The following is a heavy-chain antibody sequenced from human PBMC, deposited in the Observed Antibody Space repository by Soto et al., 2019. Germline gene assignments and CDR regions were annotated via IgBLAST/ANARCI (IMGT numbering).Heavy chain of an antibody. Sequence: PSETLSLTCTVSGGSISSYYWSWIRQPPGKGLEWIGYIYYSGSTNYNPSLKSRVTISVDTSKNKFSLKLSSVTAADTAVYYCARAPPGNYGYASYFDYWGQGTLVTVSS. V-gene: IGHV4-59*01. D-gene: IGHD3-10*01. CDR2: IYYSGST. CDR1: GGSISSYY. CDR3: ARAPPGNYGYASYFDY. J-gene: IGHJ4*02.